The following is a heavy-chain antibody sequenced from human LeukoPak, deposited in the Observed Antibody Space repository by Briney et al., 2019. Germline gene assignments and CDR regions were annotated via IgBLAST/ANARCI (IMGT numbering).Heavy chain of an antibody. J-gene: IGHJ3*02. D-gene: IGHD2-2*01. V-gene: IGHV4-59*08. CDR1: GGSISSYY. CDR3: ARQGLSAAFDI. Sequence: SETLSLTCTVSGGSISSYYWSWIRQPPGKGLEWIGYIYYSGSTNYNPSLKSRVTISVDTSKNQFFLKLSSVTAADTAVYYCARQGLSAAFDIWGQGTMVTVSS. CDR2: IYYSGST.